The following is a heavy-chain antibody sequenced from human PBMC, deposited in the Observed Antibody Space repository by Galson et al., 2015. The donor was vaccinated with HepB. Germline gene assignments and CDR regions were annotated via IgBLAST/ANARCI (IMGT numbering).Heavy chain of an antibody. D-gene: IGHD3-10*01. Sequence: SVKVSCKAPGYTFTSYYMHWVRQAPGQGLEWMGIINPSGGSTSYAQKFQGRVTMTRDTSTSTVYMELSSLRSEDTAVYYCARDQTRGSGRDQLFDYWSQGTLVTVSS. CDR3: ARDQTRGSGRDQLFDY. J-gene: IGHJ4*02. CDR1: GYTFTSYY. CDR2: INPSGGST. V-gene: IGHV1-46*01.